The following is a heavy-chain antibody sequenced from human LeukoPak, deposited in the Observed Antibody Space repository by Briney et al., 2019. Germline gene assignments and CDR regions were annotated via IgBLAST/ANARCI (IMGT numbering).Heavy chain of an antibody. CDR1: RYTFTGFY. J-gene: IGHJ3*01. V-gene: IGHV1-2*02. D-gene: IGHD7-27*01. CDR3: ATGSPFSGEKGFES. CDR2: LNPNSGAT. Sequence: PGASVKVSCKASRYTFTGFYFHWVRLAPGQGLEWMGWLNPNSGATNYAQKFQGRVTMTRDTSLTTIYMELSSLRSDDTTVYYCATGSPFSGEKGFESWGQGTMVTVSS.